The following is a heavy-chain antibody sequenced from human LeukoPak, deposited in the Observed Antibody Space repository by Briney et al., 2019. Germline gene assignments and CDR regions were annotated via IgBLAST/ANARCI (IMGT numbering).Heavy chain of an antibody. J-gene: IGHJ4*02. V-gene: IGHV3-23*01. CDR2: INGGGGGGT. CDR3: ARVVSGVWLFDY. D-gene: IGHD1-26*01. CDR1: GFTFSNYA. Sequence: GGSLRLSCAASGFTFSNYAMSWVRQAPGKGLEWVSGINGGGGGGTFHADSVKGRFTISSSRDNSKNTLYLQMNSLRTEDTAVYYCARVVSGVWLFDYWGQGTLVTVSS.